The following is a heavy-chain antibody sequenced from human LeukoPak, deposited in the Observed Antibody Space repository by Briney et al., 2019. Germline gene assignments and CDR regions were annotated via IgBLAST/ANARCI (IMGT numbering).Heavy chain of an antibody. CDR1: GGSISSVDYY. V-gene: IGHV4-30-4*01. CDR2: IYYSGST. D-gene: IGHD3-9*01. J-gene: IGHJ4*02. Sequence: PSETLSLTCTVSGGSISSVDYYWSWIRQPPGKGLEWIGYIYYSGSTYYNPSLKSRVTISVDTSKNQFSLELSSVTAADTAVYYCARDSTGYSNPFDYWGQGTLVTVSS. CDR3: ARDSTGYSNPFDY.